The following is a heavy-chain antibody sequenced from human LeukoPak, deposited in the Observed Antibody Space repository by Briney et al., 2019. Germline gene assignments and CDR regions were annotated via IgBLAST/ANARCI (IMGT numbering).Heavy chain of an antibody. J-gene: IGHJ4*02. CDR1: GFTFSNYA. V-gene: IGHV3-30*03. D-gene: IGHD3-10*01. CDR2: VAYDGSIA. Sequence: PGGSLRLSCAASGFTFSNYAMHWVRQAPGTGLDWVAVVAYDGSIAYYADSVRGRFTISRDDSKNTLYLQMNSLRTEDTAVYYCARDRIRGAPDYFDYWGQGTLVTVSS. CDR3: ARDRIRGAPDYFDY.